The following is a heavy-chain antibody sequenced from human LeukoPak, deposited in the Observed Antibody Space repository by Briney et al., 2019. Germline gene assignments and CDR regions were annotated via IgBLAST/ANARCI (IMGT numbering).Heavy chain of an antibody. Sequence: SETLSLTCTVSGGSISSYYWSWIRQPPGKGLEWIGYIHYSGSTNYNPSLKSRVTISVDTSKNQFSLKLSSVTAADTAVYYCARVITSSGSFDYWGQGTLVTVSS. CDR1: GGSISSYY. CDR3: ARVITSSGSFDY. CDR2: IHYSGST. V-gene: IGHV4-59*01. J-gene: IGHJ4*02. D-gene: IGHD3-22*01.